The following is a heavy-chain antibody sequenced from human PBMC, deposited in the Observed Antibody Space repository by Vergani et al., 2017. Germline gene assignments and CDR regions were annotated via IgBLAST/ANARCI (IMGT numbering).Heavy chain of an antibody. Sequence: QVQLVESGGGLVKPGGSLRLSCAASGFTFSDYYMSWIRQAPGKGLEWVSYISSSSSTIYYADSVKGRFTISRDNAKNSLYLQMNSLRAEDTAVYYCARDPEPYYDSSGYTWRAFDIWGQGTMVTVSS. CDR2: ISSSSSTI. CDR3: ARDPEPYYDSSGYTWRAFDI. V-gene: IGHV3-11*04. D-gene: IGHD3-22*01. CDR1: GFTFSDYY. J-gene: IGHJ3*02.